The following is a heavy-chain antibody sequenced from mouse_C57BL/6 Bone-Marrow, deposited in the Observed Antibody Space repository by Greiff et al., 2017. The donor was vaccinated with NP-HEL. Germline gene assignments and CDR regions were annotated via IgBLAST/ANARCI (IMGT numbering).Heavy chain of an antibody. CDR3: ARRAIYYDYDVGFAY. CDR2: IYPRSGNT. J-gene: IGHJ3*01. D-gene: IGHD2-4*01. CDR1: GYTFTSYG. Sequence: VQLQQSGAELARPGASVKLSCKASGYTFTSYGISWVNQRTGQGLEWIGEIYPRSGNTYYNEKFKGKATLTADKSSSTAYMELRSLTSEDSAVYFCARRAIYYDYDVGFAYWGQGTLVTVSA. V-gene: IGHV1-81*01.